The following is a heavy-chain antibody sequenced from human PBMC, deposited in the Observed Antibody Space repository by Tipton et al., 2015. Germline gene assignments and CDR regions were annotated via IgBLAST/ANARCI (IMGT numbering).Heavy chain of an antibody. J-gene: IGHJ4*02. Sequence: TLSLTCSVSSDSISKYYWSWIRQPPGKELEWIGYIQYSGSTNYNPSLKSRVTISVDTSKTQFSLKMSSVTASDTAVYYCARGKDGDYRPLDYWGQGTLVTVSS. CDR3: ARGKDGDYRPLDY. V-gene: IGHV4-59*01. D-gene: IGHD4-17*01. CDR1: SDSISKYY. CDR2: IQYSGST.